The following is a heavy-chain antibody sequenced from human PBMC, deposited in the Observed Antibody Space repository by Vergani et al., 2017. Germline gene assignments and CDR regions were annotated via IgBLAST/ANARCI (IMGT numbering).Heavy chain of an antibody. CDR1: GYTITELS. CDR2: VDPEEGET. V-gene: IGHV1-24*01. CDR3: ATHGIAARRAAFDI. Sequence: QVQLVQAGAEVKKPGASVKVACKVSGYTITELSMHWERQAPGKGLEWMGGVDPEEGETIYAQKFQGRVTMSEDTSTDTAYMELSSLRSEDTAVYYCATHGIAARRAAFDICGQATMVTVSS. J-gene: IGHJ3*02. D-gene: IGHD6-6*01.